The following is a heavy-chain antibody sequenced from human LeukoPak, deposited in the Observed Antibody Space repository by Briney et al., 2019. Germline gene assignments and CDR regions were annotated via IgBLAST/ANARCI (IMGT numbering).Heavy chain of an antibody. Sequence: GASVKVSCKASGYTFTSYYMHWVRQAPGQGLEWMGIINPSGGSTSYAQKFQGRVTMTEDTSTDTAYMELSSLRSEDTAVYYCATDSSWALGETGWFDPWGQGTLVTVSS. CDR2: INPSGGST. CDR1: GYTFTSYY. D-gene: IGHD4-17*01. V-gene: IGHV1-46*01. CDR3: ATDSSWALGETGWFDP. J-gene: IGHJ5*02.